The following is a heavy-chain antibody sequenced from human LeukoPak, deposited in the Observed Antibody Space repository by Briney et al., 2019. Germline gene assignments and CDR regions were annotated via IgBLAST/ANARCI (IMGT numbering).Heavy chain of an antibody. CDR2: IYHSGSP. D-gene: IGHD1-1*01. Sequence: GSLRLSCVASGFIFRDYTMNWVRQPPGKGLEWIGEIYHSGSPNYNPSLKSRVTISVDKSRNHFSLNLSSVTAADTAVYYCARVNINNWHSCDYWGQGTLVTVSS. J-gene: IGHJ4*02. V-gene: IGHV4/OR15-8*01. CDR3: ARVNINNWHSCDY. CDR1: GFIFRDYT.